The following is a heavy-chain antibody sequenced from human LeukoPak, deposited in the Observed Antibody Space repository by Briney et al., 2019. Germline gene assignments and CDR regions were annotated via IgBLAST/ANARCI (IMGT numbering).Heavy chain of an antibody. Sequence: GGSLRLSCAASGFTFSSYEMNWVRQAPGKGLEWVSYISSSGSTIYYADSVKGRFTISRDNAKNSLYLQMNSLRAEATAVYYCARGVVLRKKDYYFDYGGRGTLAPVS. J-gene: IGHJ4*02. D-gene: IGHD2-8*01. V-gene: IGHV3-48*03. CDR3: ARGVVLRKKDYYFDY. CDR2: ISSSGSTI. CDR1: GFTFSSYE.